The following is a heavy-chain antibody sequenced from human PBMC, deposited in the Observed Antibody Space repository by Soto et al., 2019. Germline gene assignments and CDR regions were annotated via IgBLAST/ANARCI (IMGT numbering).Heavy chain of an antibody. CDR2: IYYSGST. CDR1: GGSIGGSGYY. D-gene: IGHD3-3*01. V-gene: IGHV4-39*01. Sequence: LETQSLTCPVSGGSIGGSGYYWGWIRQHPGKGLEWIGSIYYSGSTYYNPSLKSRVTISVDTSKNQFSLKLSSVTAADTAVYYCARHSDQIFGVVITCFDYWGQGTLVSVS. CDR3: ARHSDQIFGVVITCFDY. J-gene: IGHJ4*02.